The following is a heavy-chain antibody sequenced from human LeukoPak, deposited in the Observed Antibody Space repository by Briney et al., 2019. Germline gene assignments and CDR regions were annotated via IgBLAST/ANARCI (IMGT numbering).Heavy chain of an antibody. CDR1: GGSFSGYY. D-gene: IGHD6-19*01. CDR2: INNSGST. Sequence: SETLSLTCAVSGGSFSGYYWSWIRQPPGKGLEWIGQINNSGSTNYNPSLKSRVTISVDTSKNQFSLKLSSVTAADTAVYYCASWGYSSGHPPNYWGQGTLVTVSS. V-gene: IGHV4-34*01. J-gene: IGHJ4*02. CDR3: ASWGYSSGHPPNY.